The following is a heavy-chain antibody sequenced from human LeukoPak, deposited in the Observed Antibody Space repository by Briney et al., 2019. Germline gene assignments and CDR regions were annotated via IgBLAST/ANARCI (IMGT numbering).Heavy chain of an antibody. Sequence: GGSLRLSCAASGFTFSSYSMSWVRQAPGKGLEWVSAISGSGGSTYYADSVKGRFTISRDNSKNTLYLQMNSLRAEDTAVYYCAKDRILQRRVEYFDYWGQGTLVTVSS. V-gene: IGHV3-23*01. CDR2: ISGSGGST. CDR3: AKDRILQRRVEYFDY. CDR1: GFTFSSYS. D-gene: IGHD5-24*01. J-gene: IGHJ4*02.